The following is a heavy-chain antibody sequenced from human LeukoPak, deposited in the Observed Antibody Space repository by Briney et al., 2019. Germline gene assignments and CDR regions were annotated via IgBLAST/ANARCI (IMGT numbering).Heavy chain of an antibody. J-gene: IGHJ4*02. V-gene: IGHV3-48*03. CDR3: AREVAVAAPHFDY. CDR2: LSGSDTTI. CDR1: GFTVSSYE. Sequence: GGSLTLYCVGSGFTVSSYEMNWVRQAPGKGLEWVSYLSGSDTTIYFADSVKGRFTISRDNAKNSLFLQMNSLRGEDTAVYYCAREVAVAAPHFDYWGQGTLVTVSS. D-gene: IGHD2-15*01.